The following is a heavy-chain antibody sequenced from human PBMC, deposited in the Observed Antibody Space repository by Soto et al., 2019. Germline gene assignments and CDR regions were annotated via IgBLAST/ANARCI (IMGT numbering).Heavy chain of an antibody. CDR2: ISPGGDTT. CDR3: ATQDFRGTTGTT. V-gene: IGHV3-23*01. D-gene: IGHD1-1*01. J-gene: IGHJ4*02. Sequence: GGSLRLSCAASGFPFSSYAMGWVRQPPGKGLEWVSVISPGGDTTYYANPMKGRFTISRDNSKNILYLQVNSLRAEDTAVYYCATQDFRGTTGTTWRQGTLVTVSS. CDR1: GFPFSSYA.